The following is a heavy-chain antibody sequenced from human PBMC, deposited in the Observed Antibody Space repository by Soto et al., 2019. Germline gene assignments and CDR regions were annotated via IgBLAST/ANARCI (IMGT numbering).Heavy chain of an antibody. V-gene: IGHV3-30*19. CDR2: ISKDGLDR. D-gene: IGHD6-19*01. J-gene: IGHJ4*02. Sequence: PGESLRLSCVVSGFTFSDFGMHWVRQSPGEGLAWVASISKDGLDRYYSESVKGRFTISRDDSKNTVFLQMNSLKVEDTAAYFCASPREGQWLVFDHWGQRTLVTVSS. CDR3: ASPREGQWLVFDH. CDR1: GFTFSDFG.